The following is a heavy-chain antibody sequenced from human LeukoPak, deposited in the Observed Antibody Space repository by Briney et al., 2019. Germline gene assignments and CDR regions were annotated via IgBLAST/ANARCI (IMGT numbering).Heavy chain of an antibody. CDR1: GGSISSYF. J-gene: IGHJ5*02. Sequence: SETLSLTCTVSGGSISSYFWSWIRQPPGKGLEWIGYMYYSGSSNYKPSLKSRVTISIDTSKSQFSLKPSSVTAADTAVYYCARLLVRGGHGDWFDPWGQGTLVTVSS. CDR2: MYYSGSS. V-gene: IGHV4-59*01. D-gene: IGHD3-10*01. CDR3: ARLLVRGGHGDWFDP.